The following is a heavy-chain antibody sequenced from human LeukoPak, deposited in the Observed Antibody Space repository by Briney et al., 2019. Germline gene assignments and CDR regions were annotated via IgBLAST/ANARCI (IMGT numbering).Heavy chain of an antibody. D-gene: IGHD3-22*01. CDR3: ARGYYDSEYFQH. V-gene: IGHV4-59*01. CDR2: IYYSGST. CDR1: GGSISSYY. J-gene: IGHJ1*01. Sequence: SETLSLTCTVSGGSISSYYWSWIRQPPGKGLEWIGYIYYSGSTNYNPSLKSRVTISVDTSKNQFSLKLSSVTAADTAVYYCARGYYDSEYFQHWGQGTLVTVSS.